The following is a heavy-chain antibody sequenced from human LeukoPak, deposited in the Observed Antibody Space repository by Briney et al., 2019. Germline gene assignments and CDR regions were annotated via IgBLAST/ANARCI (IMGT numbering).Heavy chain of an antibody. J-gene: IGHJ4*02. Sequence: GGSLRLSCAASGFTFSTYGMHRVRQAPGKGLEWVAFIRYDGSNKYYADSVKGRFTISRDNSRNTLYLQMNSLRAEDTAVYYCAKDRVVVIRGSFDFWGLGTLVTVSS. D-gene: IGHD3-10*01. V-gene: IGHV3-30*02. CDR3: AKDRVVVIRGSFDF. CDR1: GFTFSTYG. CDR2: IRYDGSNK.